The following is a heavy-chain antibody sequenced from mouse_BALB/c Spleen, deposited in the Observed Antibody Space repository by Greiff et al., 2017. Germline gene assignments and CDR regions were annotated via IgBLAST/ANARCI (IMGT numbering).Heavy chain of an antibody. J-gene: IGHJ2*01. CDR1: GFTFSNYW. D-gene: IGHD2-2*01. V-gene: IGHV6-6*02. CDR3: TRGYEGYFDY. Sequence: EVQVVESGGGLVQPGGSMKLSCVASGFTFSNYWMNWVRQSPEKGLEWVAEIRLKSNNYATHYAESVKGRFTISRDDSKSSVYLQMNNLRAEDTGIYYCTRGYEGYFDYWGQGTTLTVSS. CDR2: IRLKSNNYAT.